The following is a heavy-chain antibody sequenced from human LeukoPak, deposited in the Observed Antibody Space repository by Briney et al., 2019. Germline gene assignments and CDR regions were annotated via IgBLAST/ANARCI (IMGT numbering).Heavy chain of an antibody. CDR1: GGSFSGYY. J-gene: IGHJ3*02. CDR2: INHSGST. CDR3: AKEYYYGSGSAASGAFDI. D-gene: IGHD3-10*01. V-gene: IGHV4-34*01. Sequence: PSETLSLTCAVYGGSFSGYYWSWIRQPPGKGLEWIGEINHSGSTNYNPSLKSRVTISVDTSKNQFSLKLSSVTAADTAVYYCAKEYYYGSGSAASGAFDIWGQGTMVTVSS.